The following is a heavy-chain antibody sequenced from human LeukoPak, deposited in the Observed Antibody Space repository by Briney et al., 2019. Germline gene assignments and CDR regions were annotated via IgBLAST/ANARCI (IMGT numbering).Heavy chain of an antibody. CDR2: ISGSDGST. Sequence: PGGPLRLSCAASGFTFSDYYMSWIRQAPGRGLEWVSTISGSDGSTYYADSVKGRFTISRDNSKNTLYLQMNSLRAEDTAVYYCARRSNWSPDYWGQGTLVTVSS. D-gene: IGHD6-13*01. V-gene: IGHV3-23*01. J-gene: IGHJ4*02. CDR1: GFTFSDYY. CDR3: ARRSNWSPDY.